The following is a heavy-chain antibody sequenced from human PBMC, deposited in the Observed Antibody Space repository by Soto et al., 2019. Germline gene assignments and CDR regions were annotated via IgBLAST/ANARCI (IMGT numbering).Heavy chain of an antibody. Sequence: QEQLQESGPGLVKPSETLSHTCTLTGGSISSFYWSWLRQPPGTGLEWIGHIYHSGSANYNPSLKSPVTLSVDTSQNPCSLKLSSVTEVYRAVYRFARDRSAAGLEPWVQGTLLTFPS. CDR1: GGSISSFY. CDR3: ARDRSAAGLEP. CDR2: IYHSGSA. V-gene: IGHV4-59*01. J-gene: IGHJ5*02. D-gene: IGHD1-1*01.